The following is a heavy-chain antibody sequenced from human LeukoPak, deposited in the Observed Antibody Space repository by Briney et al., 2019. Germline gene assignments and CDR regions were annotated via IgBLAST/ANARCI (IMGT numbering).Heavy chain of an antibody. CDR3: ARGGRYFDWLPTFDY. CDR2: IIPIFGTA. Sequence: SVKVSCKASGGTFSSYAISWVRQAPGQGLEWMGGIIPIFGTANYAQKFQGRVTITADESTSTAYMELSSLRSEDTAMYYCARGGRYFDWLPTFDYWGQGTLVTVSS. J-gene: IGHJ4*02. CDR1: GGTFSSYA. D-gene: IGHD3-9*01. V-gene: IGHV1-69*13.